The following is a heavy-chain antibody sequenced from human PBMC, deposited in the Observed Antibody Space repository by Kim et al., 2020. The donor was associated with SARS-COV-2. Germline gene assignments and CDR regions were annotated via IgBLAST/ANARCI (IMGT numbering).Heavy chain of an antibody. J-gene: IGHJ6*02. Sequence: YYADSVKGRFTISRDNAKNSLYLQMNSLRAEDTAVYYCARWVTHYYGMDVWGQGTTVTVSS. V-gene: IGHV3-11*04. CDR3: ARWVTHYYGMDV. D-gene: IGHD4-4*01.